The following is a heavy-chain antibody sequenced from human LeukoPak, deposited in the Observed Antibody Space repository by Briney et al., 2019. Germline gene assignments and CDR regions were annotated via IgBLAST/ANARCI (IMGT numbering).Heavy chain of an antibody. CDR2: ISSSSSTI. CDR3: ARDDHYNYYYMDV. Sequence: GGSLRLSCAASGFTFSTYEMNWVRQAPGKGLEWVSYISSSSSTIYYADSVKGRFTISRDNAENSLYLQMNSLGAEDTAVYYCARDDHYNYYYMDVWGKGTTVTVSS. J-gene: IGHJ6*03. CDR1: GFTFSTYE. V-gene: IGHV3-48*01.